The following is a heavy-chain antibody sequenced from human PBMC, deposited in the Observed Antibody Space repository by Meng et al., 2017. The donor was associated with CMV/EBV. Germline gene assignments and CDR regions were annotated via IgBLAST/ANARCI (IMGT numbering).Heavy chain of an antibody. J-gene: IGHJ6*02. V-gene: IGHV1-69*05. CDR2: IIPIFGTA. Sequence: SVKVSCKASGGTFSSYAISWVRQAPGQGLEWMGGIIPIFGTANYAQKFQGRVTITTDESTSTAYMELSSLRSEDTAVYYCARTRITIFGVVIIARYGMDVWGQGTTVTVSS. CDR3: ARTRITIFGVVIIARYGMDV. CDR1: GGTFSSYA. D-gene: IGHD3-3*01.